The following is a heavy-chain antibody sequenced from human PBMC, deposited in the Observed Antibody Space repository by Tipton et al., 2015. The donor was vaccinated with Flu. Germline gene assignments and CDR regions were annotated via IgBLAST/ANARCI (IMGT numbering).Heavy chain of an antibody. J-gene: IGHJ4*02. CDR2: IFHTGST. CDR1: GHSISSDYY. V-gene: IGHV4-38-2*02. D-gene: IGHD1-26*01. CDR3: ARDRWEYASGFDS. Sequence: TLSLTCTISGHSISSDYYWGWIRQSPGKGLEWIGNIFHTGSTYHNPSLKSRVTLSIDTSKNHFSLKLTSVTAADTAVYYCARDRWEYASGFDSWGQGTPVTVSP.